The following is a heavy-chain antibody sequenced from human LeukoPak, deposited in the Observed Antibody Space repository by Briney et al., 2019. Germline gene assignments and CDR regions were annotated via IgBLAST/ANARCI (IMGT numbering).Heavy chain of an antibody. CDR2: ISGSGTST. CDR3: GKRAYCSDGSCYPV. CDR1: GFTFSSYA. V-gene: IGHV3-23*01. Sequence: GGSLRLSCAASGFTFSSYAMSWVRQAPGKWLEWVSAISGSGTSTYYADSVKGRFTISRDNSKNTVYLQMNSLRAEDTAVYYCGKRAYCSDGSCYPVWGQGTLVTVSS. D-gene: IGHD2-15*01. J-gene: IGHJ4*02.